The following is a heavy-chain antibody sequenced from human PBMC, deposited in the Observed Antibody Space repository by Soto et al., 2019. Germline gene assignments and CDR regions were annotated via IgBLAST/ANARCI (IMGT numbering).Heavy chain of an antibody. V-gene: IGHV5-51*01. CDR2: IYPGDSDT. J-gene: IGHJ6*02. Sequence: PGESLKISCKGSGYSFTSYWIGWVRQMPGKGLEWMGIIYPGDSDTRYSPSFQGQVTISADKSISTAYLQWSSLKASDTAMYYCARHDAVCKFAYYCDGMYVWGQGTTVTVS. D-gene: IGHD2-15*01. CDR1: GYSFTSYW. CDR3: ARHDAVCKFAYYCDGMYV.